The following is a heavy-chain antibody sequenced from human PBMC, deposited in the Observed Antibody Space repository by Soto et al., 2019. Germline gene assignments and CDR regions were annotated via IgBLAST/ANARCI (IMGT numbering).Heavy chain of an antibody. CDR1: GFIFSRSA. Sequence: PGGSLRLSCAASGFIFSRSAMNWVRQAPGKGLEWVSSISSSSSYIYYADSVKGRFTISRDNAKNSLYLQMNSLRAEDTAVYYCARINSGWGPLSPYPFEYWGQGALVTVS. D-gene: IGHD6-19*01. J-gene: IGHJ4*02. CDR2: ISSSSSYI. V-gene: IGHV3-21*01. CDR3: ARINSGWGPLSPYPFEY.